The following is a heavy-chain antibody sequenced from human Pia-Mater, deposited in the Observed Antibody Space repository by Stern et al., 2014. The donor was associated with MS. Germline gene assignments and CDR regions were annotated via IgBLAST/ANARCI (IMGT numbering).Heavy chain of an antibody. D-gene: IGHD2/OR15-2a*01. J-gene: IGHJ5*02. CDR2: VSYDGSNK. CDR3: AKDRQYLTYFFDH. CDR1: GFPFGSCA. Sequence: VQLVESGGGVVQPGRPLRLSCVASGFPFGSCAMHWVRQAPGQGLEWLAGVSYDGSNKYYADSVKGRFTISRDNSQNTLYMQMSSLRPEDTAVYYCAKDRQYLTYFFDHWGQGSLVTVSS. V-gene: IGHV3-30*18.